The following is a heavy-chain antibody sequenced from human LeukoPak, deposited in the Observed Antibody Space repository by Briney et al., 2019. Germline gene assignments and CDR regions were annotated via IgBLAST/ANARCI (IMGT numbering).Heavy chain of an antibody. J-gene: IGHJ6*02. CDR3: AREGGWELHYYYGMDV. Sequence: NPPETLSLTCTVSGGSISSSSYYWGWIRQPPGKGLEWIGSVYYSGSTYYNPSLKSRVTISVDTSKNQFSLKLSSVTAADTAVYYCAREGGWELHYYYGMDVWGQGTTVTVSS. CDR2: VYYSGST. V-gene: IGHV4-39*07. CDR1: GGSISSSSYY. D-gene: IGHD1-26*01.